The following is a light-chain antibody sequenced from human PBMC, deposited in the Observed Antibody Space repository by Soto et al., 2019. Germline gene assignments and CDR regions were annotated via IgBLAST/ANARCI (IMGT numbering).Light chain of an antibody. Sequence: LTQSTATRSLLSGKAAPPLCRASQIVSSYLAWYQQKPGQAPRLLINDSSNRGTGIPARFSGSGSGTDFTLTISSLQPEDFAVYYCQQHNTWALTFGGGTKVDIK. CDR2: DSS. CDR1: QIVSSY. V-gene: IGKV3-11*01. J-gene: IGKJ4*01. CDR3: QQHNTWALT.